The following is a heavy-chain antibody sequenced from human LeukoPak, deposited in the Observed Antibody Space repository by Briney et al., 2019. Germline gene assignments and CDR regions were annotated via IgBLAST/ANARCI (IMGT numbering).Heavy chain of an antibody. J-gene: IGHJ4*02. Sequence: SETLSLTCAVSGVSISSGSYYWSWIRQPAGKGLEWIGRIYASGSTNYNPSLKSRVTMSVDTSKNHFSLKLSSVTAADTAVYYCARDPGYYGSGTRGAFDYWGQGTLVTVSS. D-gene: IGHD3-10*01. CDR3: ARDPGYYGSGTRGAFDY. CDR1: GVSISSGSYY. V-gene: IGHV4-61*02. CDR2: IYASGST.